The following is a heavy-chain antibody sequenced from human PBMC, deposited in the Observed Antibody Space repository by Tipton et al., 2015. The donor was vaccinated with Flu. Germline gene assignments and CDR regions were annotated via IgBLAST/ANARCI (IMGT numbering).Heavy chain of an antibody. V-gene: IGHV1-18*01. J-gene: IGHJ3*01. CDR3: ARAGFGWESRGGFDV. D-gene: IGHD1-26*01. CDR1: GYTFTSYG. Sequence: QLVQSGAEVKKPGASLKVSCKTSGYTFTSYGISWVRQAPGQGLEWMGWISAYNGHTHFSGKFQDKVTMTTDTSTSTAYMELRTLRADDTAVYYCARAGFGWESRGGFDVWGQGTMGTVSS. CDR2: ISAYNGHT.